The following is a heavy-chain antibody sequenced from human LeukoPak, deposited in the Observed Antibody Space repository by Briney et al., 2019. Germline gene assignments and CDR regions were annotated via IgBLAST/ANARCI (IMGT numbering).Heavy chain of an antibody. CDR1: GFTFSSYV. CDR3: ARDRDGYNLS. Sequence: GRSLRLSCAASGFTFSSYVMHWVRQAPGKGLEWVAVISYDGSNKYYVDSVKGRFTISRDNSKNTLYLQMNSLRAEDTAVYYCARDRDGYNLSWGQGTLVTVSS. CDR2: ISYDGSNK. J-gene: IGHJ4*02. D-gene: IGHD5-24*01. V-gene: IGHV3-30*04.